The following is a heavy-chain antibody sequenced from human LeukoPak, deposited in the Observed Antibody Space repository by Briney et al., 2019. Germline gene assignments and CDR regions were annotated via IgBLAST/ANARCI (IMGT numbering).Heavy chain of an antibody. CDR1: GFTFSSYS. CDR2: ISSGSSTI. J-gene: IGHJ4*02. Sequence: GGSLRLSCAASGFTFSSYSMKWVRQAPGKGLDWLSYISSGSSTIYYADSVKGRFTIPRDNAKNSLYLQMNSLRAEDTAVYYCATGGYSSGWVYWGQGTLVTVSS. CDR3: ATGGYSSGWVY. D-gene: IGHD6-19*01. V-gene: IGHV3-48*04.